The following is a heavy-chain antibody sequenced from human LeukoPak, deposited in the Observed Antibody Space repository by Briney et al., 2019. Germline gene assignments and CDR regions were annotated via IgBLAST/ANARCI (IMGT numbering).Heavy chain of an antibody. J-gene: IGHJ4*02. D-gene: IGHD1-26*01. V-gene: IGHV3-21*01. Sequence: MPGGSLRLSCAASGFTFSTYSGNWIRQAPEKGLEWVSSISDDSNYIFYADSVKGRFTISRDNAKNSLYLQMNSLTAEDSAVYYCASRRGSNRPFDYWGQGTLVTVSS. CDR1: GFTFSTYS. CDR2: ISDDSNYI. CDR3: ASRRGSNRPFDY.